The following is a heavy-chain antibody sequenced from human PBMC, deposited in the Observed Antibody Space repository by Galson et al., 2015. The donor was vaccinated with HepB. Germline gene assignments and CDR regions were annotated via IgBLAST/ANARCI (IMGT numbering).Heavy chain of an antibody. D-gene: IGHD2-2*02. CDR3: ARDEGGYCSSTSCYKSDY. CDR1: GYTFTGYY. Sequence: SVKVSCKASGYTFTGYYMHWVRQAPGQGLEWMGWINPNSGGTNYAQKFQGRVTMTRDTSISTAYMELSRLRSDDTAAYYCARDEGGYCSSTSCYKSDYWGQGTLVTVSS. J-gene: IGHJ4*02. CDR2: INPNSGGT. V-gene: IGHV1-2*02.